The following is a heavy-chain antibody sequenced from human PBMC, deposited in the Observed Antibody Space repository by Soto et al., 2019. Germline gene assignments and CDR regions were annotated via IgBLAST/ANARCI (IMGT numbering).Heavy chain of an antibody. D-gene: IGHD4-4*01. J-gene: IGHJ6*02. CDR3: SSIVTTAGGMDV. V-gene: IGHV1-2*02. CDR2: INPNSGGT. Sequence: ASVKVSCKASGYTFTGYYMHWVRQAPGQGLEWMGWINPNSGGTNYAQKFQGGVTMTRDTSISTAYMELSRLRSDDTAVYYCSSIVTTAGGMDVWGQGTPVTVSS. CDR1: GYTFTGYY.